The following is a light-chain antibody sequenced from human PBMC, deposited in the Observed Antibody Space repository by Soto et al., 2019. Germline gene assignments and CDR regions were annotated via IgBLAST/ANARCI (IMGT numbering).Light chain of an antibody. CDR1: SSNIGAGYD. Sequence: QPVLTQPPSVSGAPGQRVTISCTGSSSNIGAGYDVHWYQQLPGTAPKLLIFLNINRPSGVPDRFSGSKSGTSASLAITGLRAEDEADYYCQSLDSSLSGYVFGTGTKLTVL. V-gene: IGLV1-40*01. CDR2: LNI. J-gene: IGLJ1*01. CDR3: QSLDSSLSGYV.